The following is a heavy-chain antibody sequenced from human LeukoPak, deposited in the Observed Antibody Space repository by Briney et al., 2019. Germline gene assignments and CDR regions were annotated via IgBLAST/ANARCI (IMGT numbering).Heavy chain of an antibody. CDR1: GYTFTSYG. CDR3: ARDRSGYNWFDP. J-gene: IGHJ5*02. V-gene: IGHV1-18*01. D-gene: IGHD3-3*01. CDR2: ISAYNGNT. Sequence: ASVKVSCKASGYTFTSYGISWVRQAPGQGLEWMGWISAYNGNTNYAQKLQGRVTMTTDTSTSTAYMELRSLGSDDTAVYYCARDRSGYNWFDPWGQGTLVTVSS.